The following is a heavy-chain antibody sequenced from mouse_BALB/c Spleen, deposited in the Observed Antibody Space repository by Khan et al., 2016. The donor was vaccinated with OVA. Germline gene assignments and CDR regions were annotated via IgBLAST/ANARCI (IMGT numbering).Heavy chain of an antibody. CDR3: ARLAYYDDSEGFAY. V-gene: IGHV5-6*02. D-gene: IGHD1-1*01. CDR1: GFTFSTYG. CDR2: VSTGGHYT. Sequence: EVMLVESGGDIVKPGGSLKLSCAASGFTFSTYGMSWVRQTPDKSLEWVATVSTGGHYTYYTDTVKGRFTISRDNAKNTLYLQMRSLRSADTAMFYCARLAYYDDSEGFAYWGQGTLVTVSA. J-gene: IGHJ3*01.